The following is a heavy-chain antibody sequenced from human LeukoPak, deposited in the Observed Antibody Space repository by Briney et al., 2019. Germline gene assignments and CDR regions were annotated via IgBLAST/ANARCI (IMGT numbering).Heavy chain of an antibody. D-gene: IGHD5-12*01. J-gene: IGHJ4*02. V-gene: IGHV3-21*01. CDR2: ISGSSSYI. CDR3: ARRYSGYDWD. Sequence: GGSLRLSCAASGFTFSSYSMNWVRQAPGKGLEWVSSISGSSSYIYYADSVKGRFTISRDNAKTSLYLQMNSLRAEDTAVYYCARRYSGYDWDWGQGTLVTVSS. CDR1: GFTFSSYS.